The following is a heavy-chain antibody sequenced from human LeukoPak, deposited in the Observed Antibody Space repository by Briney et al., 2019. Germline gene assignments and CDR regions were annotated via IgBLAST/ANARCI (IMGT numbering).Heavy chain of an antibody. Sequence: PGGSLRLSCAASGFTFSSYWMHWVRQAPGKGLVWVSRINSDGSSTSYADSVKGRFTISRDNAKNTLHLQMNSLRAEDTAVYYCARVLVWFGEFDPWGQGTLVTVSS. V-gene: IGHV3-74*01. CDR2: INSDGSST. CDR3: ARVLVWFGEFDP. CDR1: GFTFSSYW. D-gene: IGHD3-10*01. J-gene: IGHJ5*02.